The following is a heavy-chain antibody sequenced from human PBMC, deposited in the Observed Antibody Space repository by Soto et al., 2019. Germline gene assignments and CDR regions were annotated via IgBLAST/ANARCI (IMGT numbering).Heavy chain of an antibody. CDR3: ARDAAVGLFDY. J-gene: IGHJ4*02. CDR2: INPYNGNT. Sequence: QVQLVQSGAEVKKPGASVKVSCKASGYTFTSYGISWVRQAPGQGLEWMGWINPYNGNTKYAQRLQGRVTMTTDTSTCTAYMELRSLRSDDTAVYYCARDAAVGLFDYWGQGTLVTVSS. D-gene: IGHD1-26*01. CDR1: GYTFTSYG. V-gene: IGHV1-18*01.